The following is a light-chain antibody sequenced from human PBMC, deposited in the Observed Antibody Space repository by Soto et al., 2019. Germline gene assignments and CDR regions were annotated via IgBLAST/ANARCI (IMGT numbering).Light chain of an antibody. CDR3: QQSYSTLWT. V-gene: IGKV1-39*01. CDR1: QSISSY. CDR2: AAS. Sequence: DIQMTQSPSSLSASVGDRFTITCRASQSISSYLNWYQQKPGKAPKLLIYAASSSQSGVPSRFSGSGSGTDFTLTISSMQPEDFATYYCQQSYSTLWTFGQGTKVDIK. J-gene: IGKJ1*01.